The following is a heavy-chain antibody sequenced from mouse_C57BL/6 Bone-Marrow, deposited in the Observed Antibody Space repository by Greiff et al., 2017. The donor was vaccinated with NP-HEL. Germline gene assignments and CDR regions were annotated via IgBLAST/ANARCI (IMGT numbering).Heavy chain of an antibody. Sequence: QVQLQQPGAELVKPGASVKMSCKASGYTFTSYWITWVKQRPGQGLEWIGDIYPGSGSTNYNEKFKSKATLTVDTSSSTAYMQLSSLTSEDSAVYYCASNTSQLRYFDVWGTGTTVTVSS. CDR1: GYTFTSYW. D-gene: IGHD2-12*01. J-gene: IGHJ1*03. CDR3: ASNTSQLRYFDV. V-gene: IGHV1-55*01. CDR2: IYPGSGST.